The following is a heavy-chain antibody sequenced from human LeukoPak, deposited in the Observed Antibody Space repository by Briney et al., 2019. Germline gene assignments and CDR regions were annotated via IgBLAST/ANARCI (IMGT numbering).Heavy chain of an antibody. J-gene: IGHJ3*02. CDR3: ARDYCSGGSCYSSAAFDI. CDR2: ISSSSSYI. D-gene: IGHD2-15*01. CDR1: GFTFSSYS. V-gene: IGHV3-21*01. Sequence: PGGSLRLSCAASGFTFSSYSMNWVRQAPGKGLEWVSSISSSSSYIYYADSVKGRFTISRDNAKNSLYLQMNSLRAEDTAVYYCARDYCSGGSCYSSAAFDIWGQGTMVTVSS.